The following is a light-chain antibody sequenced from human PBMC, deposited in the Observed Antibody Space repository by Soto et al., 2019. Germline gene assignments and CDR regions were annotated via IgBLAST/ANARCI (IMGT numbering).Light chain of an antibody. V-gene: IGKV3-11*01. Sequence: EIVLTQSPATLSLSPGERATLSCRASQSVSSYLDWYQQKPGQAPRILIYDASNKATVIPARFSGSGSGTDFSLTSSSVEPEDFAVYYCQQRSNWPPWTFGQGTKVEVK. CDR3: QQRSNWPPWT. CDR1: QSVSSY. J-gene: IGKJ1*01. CDR2: DAS.